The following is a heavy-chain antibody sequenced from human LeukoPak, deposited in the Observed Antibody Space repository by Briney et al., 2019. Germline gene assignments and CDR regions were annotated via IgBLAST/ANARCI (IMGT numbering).Heavy chain of an antibody. Sequence: GASVKVSCKASGYTFTGYYMHWVRQAPGQGLEWMGWINPNSGGTNYAQKFQGRVTMTRDTSISTAYMELSRLRSDDTAVYYCARLFIVVVPADYCMDVWGKGTTVTVSS. CDR3: ARLFIVVVPADYCMDV. CDR2: INPNSGGT. CDR1: GYTFTGYY. J-gene: IGHJ6*03. D-gene: IGHD2-2*01. V-gene: IGHV1-2*02.